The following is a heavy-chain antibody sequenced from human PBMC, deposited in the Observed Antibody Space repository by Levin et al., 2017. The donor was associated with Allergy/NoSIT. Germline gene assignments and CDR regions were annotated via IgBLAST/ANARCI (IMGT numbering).Heavy chain of an antibody. CDR1: GDSFSTSA. CDR2: IIPIFGTS. J-gene: IGHJ4*02. CDR3: AREPPYDSSGSPVLNSVWFDY. V-gene: IGHV1-69*06. D-gene: IGHD3-22*01. Sequence: SVKVSCKASGDSFSTSAITWVRQVPGQGLEWVGRIIPIFGTSNYAQTFEGRVKVTADKSATIAYMELSSLTSEDTAVYYCAREPPYDSSGSPVLNSVWFDYWGQGTLVTVSS.